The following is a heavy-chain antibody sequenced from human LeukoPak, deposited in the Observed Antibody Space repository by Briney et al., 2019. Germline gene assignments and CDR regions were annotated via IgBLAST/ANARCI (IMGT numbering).Heavy chain of an antibody. CDR2: IYYSGST. D-gene: IGHD3-9*01. CDR1: GGSISSSSYY. Sequence: SETLSLTCTVSGGSISSSSYYWGWIRQPPGKGLEWIGSIYYSGSTYYNPSLKSRVTISVDTSKNQFSLKLSSVTAADTAVYYSARHAIEYYDIMTVFDYWGQGTLVNVSS. V-gene: IGHV4-39*01. CDR3: ARHAIEYYDIMTVFDY. J-gene: IGHJ4*02.